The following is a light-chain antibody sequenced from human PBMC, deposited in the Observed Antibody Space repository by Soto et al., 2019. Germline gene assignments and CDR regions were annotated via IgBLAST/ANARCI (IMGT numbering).Light chain of an antibody. V-gene: IGLV1-44*01. CDR3: QQRSNWPPWT. Sequence: SVLTQPPSASGTPGQRVTISCSGSSSNIGSNTVNWYQQLPGTAPKLLMYSNHQRPSGVPDRFSGSKSGTSASLAINGLQSEDEADYYCQQRSNWPPWTFGQGTK. CDR2: SNH. J-gene: IGLJ3*02. CDR1: SSNIGSNT.